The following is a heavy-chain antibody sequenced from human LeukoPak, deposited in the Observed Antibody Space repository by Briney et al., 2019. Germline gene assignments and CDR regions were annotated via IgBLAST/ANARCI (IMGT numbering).Heavy chain of an antibody. J-gene: IGHJ6*02. D-gene: IGHD2-21*01. CDR1: GYTLTELS. CDR3: ARIPPPHTEYYYYGMDV. CDR2: FDPEDGET. Sequence: ASVKVSCRVSGYTLTELSMHWVRQAPGKGLEWRGGFDPEDGETIYAQKFQGRVTMTEDTSTDTAYMELSSLRSEDTAVYYCARIPPPHTEYYYYGMDVWGQATTVTVSS. V-gene: IGHV1-24*01.